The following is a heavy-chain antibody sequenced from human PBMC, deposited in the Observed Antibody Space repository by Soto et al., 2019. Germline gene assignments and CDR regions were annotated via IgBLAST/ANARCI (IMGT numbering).Heavy chain of an antibody. V-gene: IGHV4-30-2*01. CDR3: ARAIFSSVLYIDL. J-gene: IGHJ6*03. D-gene: IGHD3-3*01. CDR2: IYPSGAT. Sequence: QVQLQESGSGLVKPSQTLSLTCTISGASISTIGNTWTWVRQPPGKGLEWIGYIYPSGATYYNPSLKSRAIISMETSKNRFSLNVSSATAADTAVYYCARAIFSSVLYIDLWGQGTTVTVSS. CDR1: GASISTIGNT.